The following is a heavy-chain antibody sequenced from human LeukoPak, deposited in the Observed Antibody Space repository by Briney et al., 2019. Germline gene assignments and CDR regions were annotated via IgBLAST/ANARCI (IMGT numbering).Heavy chain of an antibody. CDR1: GGSFSGYY. Sequence: SETLSLTCAVYGGSFSGYYWSWIRQPPGKGLEWIGEINHSGSTNYNPSLKSRVTISVDTSKNQFSPKLSSVTAADTAVYYCARRTYYYGSGSRLDYWGQGTLVTVSS. CDR2: INHSGST. D-gene: IGHD3-10*01. CDR3: ARRTYYYGSGSRLDY. J-gene: IGHJ4*02. V-gene: IGHV4-34*01.